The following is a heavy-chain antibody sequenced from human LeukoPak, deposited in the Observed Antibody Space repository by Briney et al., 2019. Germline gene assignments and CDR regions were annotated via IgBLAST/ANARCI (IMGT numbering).Heavy chain of an antibody. V-gene: IGHV1-2*02. Sequence: ASVKVSCKASGYTFTGYYMHWVRQAPGQGLEWMGWINPNSGGTNYAQKFQGRVTMTRDTSISTAYMELSRLRSDDTAVYYCARGLYDILTGYYLPSDYWGQGTLVTVSS. CDR1: GYTFTGYY. J-gene: IGHJ4*02. CDR3: ARGLYDILTGYYLPSDY. D-gene: IGHD3-9*01. CDR2: INPNSGGT.